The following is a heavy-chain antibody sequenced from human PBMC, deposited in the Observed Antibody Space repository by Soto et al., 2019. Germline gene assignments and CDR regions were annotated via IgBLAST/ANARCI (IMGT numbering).Heavy chain of an antibody. CDR1: GGTFSTYA. V-gene: IGHV1-69*12. CDR3: ASGIQLWLRRINNGYSG. D-gene: IGHD5-18*01. Sequence: QVQLVQSGAEVKKPESSVTVSCKAPGGTFSTYAISWVRQAPGQGLEWMGGIIPMFSTANYAQRFQDRVTITADESTNTVYMELSSLRSEDTAVYFCASGIQLWLRRINNGYSGWGQGTLVTVSS. J-gene: IGHJ4*02. CDR2: IIPMFSTA.